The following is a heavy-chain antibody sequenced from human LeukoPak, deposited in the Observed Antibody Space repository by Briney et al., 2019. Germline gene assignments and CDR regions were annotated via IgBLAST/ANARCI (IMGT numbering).Heavy chain of an antibody. J-gene: IGHJ4*02. CDR3: ARGHLDILTGYYLSYFDY. CDR2: IYTSGNT. V-gene: IGHV4-4*07. D-gene: IGHD3-9*01. CDR1: GGSISNYY. Sequence: SETLSLTCTVSGGSISNYYWTWIRQPAGKGLEWIGRIYTSGNTNYNPSLKSRVTMSVDTSKNKFSLKLSSATAADTAVYYCARGHLDILTGYYLSYFDYEGQGTGITVTA.